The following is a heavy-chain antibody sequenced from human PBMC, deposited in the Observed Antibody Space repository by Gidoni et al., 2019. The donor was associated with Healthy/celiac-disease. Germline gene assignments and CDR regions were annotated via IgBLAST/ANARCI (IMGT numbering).Heavy chain of an antibody. CDR2: ISSSGSTR. CDR1: GFTISDYY. V-gene: IGHV3-11*01. Sequence: QVQLVASGGGFVKPGGSLRLSCAASGFTISDYYMSWIRQAPGQGLEWVSYISSSGSTRYYADSVKGRFTISRDNAKNSLYLQMNSLRAEDTAVYYCARGCSSTSCYTFLDYYYGMDVWGQGTTVTVSS. J-gene: IGHJ6*02. CDR3: ARGCSSTSCYTFLDYYYGMDV. D-gene: IGHD2-2*02.